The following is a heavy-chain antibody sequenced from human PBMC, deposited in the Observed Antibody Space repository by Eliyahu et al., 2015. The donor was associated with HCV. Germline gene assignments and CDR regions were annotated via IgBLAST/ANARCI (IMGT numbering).Heavy chain of an antibody. Sequence: QVQLVESGGGVVQPGRSLRLSCAASGFTFSSXGMHWVRQAPGKGLEGVAVISYDGSNKYYADSVKGRFTISRDNSKNTLYLQMNSLRAEDTAVYYCAKDGTAMAFDIWGQGTMVTVSS. CDR1: GFTFSSXG. D-gene: IGHD5-18*01. J-gene: IGHJ3*02. CDR3: AKDGTAMAFDI. V-gene: IGHV3-30*18. CDR2: ISYDGSNK.